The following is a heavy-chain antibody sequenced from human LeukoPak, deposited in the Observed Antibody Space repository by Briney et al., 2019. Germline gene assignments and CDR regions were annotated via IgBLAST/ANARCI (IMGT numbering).Heavy chain of an antibody. CDR3: ARGDEYSSSP. V-gene: IGHV3-21*04. CDR2: ISGNSYYI. CDR1: GFTFSSFS. D-gene: IGHD6-6*01. Sequence: GGSLRLSCAASGFTFSSFSMNWVRQAPGEGLEWVSSISGNSYYIYYADSVKGRFTISRDNAKNSLYLQMNSLRAEDTAVYYCARGDEYSSSPWGQGTLVTVSS. J-gene: IGHJ4*02.